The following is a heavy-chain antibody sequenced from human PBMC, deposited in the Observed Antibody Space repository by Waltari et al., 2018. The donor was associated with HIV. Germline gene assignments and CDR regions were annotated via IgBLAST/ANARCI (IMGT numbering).Heavy chain of an antibody. CDR1: GGTFSSYT. V-gene: IGHV1-69*02. D-gene: IGHD3-22*01. CDR3: ARVPYYEGGVHY. CDR2: IIPILGIA. J-gene: IGHJ4*02. Sequence: QVQLVQSGAEVKKPGSSVKVSCKASGGTFSSYTISWVRQAPGQGLEWMGRIIPILGIANYAQKFQGRVTITADKSTSTAYMELSSLRSEDTAVYYCARVPYYEGGVHYWGQGTLVTVSS.